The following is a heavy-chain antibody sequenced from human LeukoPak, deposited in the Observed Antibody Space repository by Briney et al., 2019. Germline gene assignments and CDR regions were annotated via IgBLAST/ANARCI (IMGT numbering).Heavy chain of an antibody. CDR1: GVTFSKDA. CDR3: ARDGEHWLVSWFDP. D-gene: IGHD6-19*01. Sequence: GGTLRLSCAASGVTFSKDAMGGVREAPGEGVERGAGISYEGRKKNYTDSVKGRFRISRDNSKNRSYLQMTSLTLDATAVYYCARDGEHWLVSWFDPWGQGTLVTVAS. J-gene: IGHJ5*02. CDR2: ISYEGRKK. V-gene: IGHV3-30*04.